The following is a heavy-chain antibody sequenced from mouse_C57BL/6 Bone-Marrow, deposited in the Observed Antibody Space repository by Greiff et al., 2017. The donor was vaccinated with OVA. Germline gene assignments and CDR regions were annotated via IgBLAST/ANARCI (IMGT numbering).Heavy chain of an antibody. Sequence: QVHVKQSGAELAKPGASVKLSCKASGYTFTSYWMHWVKQRPGQGLEWIGYINPSSGYTKYNQKFKDKATLTADKSSSTAYMQLSSLTYEDSAVYYCARSIARGYFDVWGTGTTVTVSS. CDR2: INPSSGYT. CDR3: ARSIARGYFDV. CDR1: GYTFTSYW. J-gene: IGHJ1*03. V-gene: IGHV1-7*01.